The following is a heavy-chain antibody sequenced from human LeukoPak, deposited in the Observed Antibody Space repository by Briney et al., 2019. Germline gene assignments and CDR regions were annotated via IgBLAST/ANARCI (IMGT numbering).Heavy chain of an antibody. CDR3: AATMVRGVHTHFDY. Sequence: PSETLSLTCTVSGGSITNYYWSWIRQRPGKGLEWIGYVYYSGSTNYNPSLKSRVTISVDTSKNQFSLKLSSVTAADTAVYYCAATMVRGVHTHFDYWGQGTLVTVSS. CDR1: GGSITNYY. CDR2: VYYSGST. J-gene: IGHJ4*02. V-gene: IGHV4-59*08. D-gene: IGHD3-10*01.